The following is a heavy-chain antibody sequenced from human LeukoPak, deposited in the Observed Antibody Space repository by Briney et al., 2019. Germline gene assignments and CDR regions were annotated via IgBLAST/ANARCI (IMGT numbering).Heavy chain of an antibody. CDR2: ISDIGSI. D-gene: IGHD3-22*01. J-gene: IGHJ4*02. Sequence: SETLSLTCTVSGGSISSYYWSWIRQPPGKGLEWIAYISDIGSINYNPSLKSRVTISVDTSKNQFSLKLSSVTAADTAVYYCAVGAGPSSGYYNFDYWGQGTLVTVSS. V-gene: IGHV4-59*12. CDR1: GGSISSYY. CDR3: AVGAGPSSGYYNFDY.